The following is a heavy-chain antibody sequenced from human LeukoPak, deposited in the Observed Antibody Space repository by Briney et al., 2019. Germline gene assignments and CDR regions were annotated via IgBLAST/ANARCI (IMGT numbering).Heavy chain of an antibody. Sequence: SETLSLTCTVSGGSISSGDYYWSWIRQPPGKGLEWIGYIYYSGSTYYNPSLKSRVTISVDTSKNQFSLKLSSVTAADTAVYYCARAHSGYVALDYWGQGTLVTVSS. CDR3: ARAHSGYVALDY. J-gene: IGHJ4*02. D-gene: IGHD5-12*01. V-gene: IGHV4-30-4*01. CDR2: IYYSGST. CDR1: GGSISSGDYY.